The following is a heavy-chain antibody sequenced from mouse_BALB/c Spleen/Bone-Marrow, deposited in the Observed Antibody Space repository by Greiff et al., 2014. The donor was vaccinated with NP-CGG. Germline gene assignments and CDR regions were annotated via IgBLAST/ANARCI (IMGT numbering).Heavy chain of an antibody. CDR1: GFNITDTY. V-gene: IGHV14-3*02. J-gene: IGHJ2*01. Sequence: EVQLQQSGAELVKPGASVKLSCTASGFNITDTYMHWVKQRPEQGLEWIGRIDPANGNTKYDPKFQGKATITADTSSNTAYLQLSSLTSEDTAVYYCASYYDGHYFDYWGQGTTLTVSS. CDR2: IDPANGNT. D-gene: IGHD1-1*01. CDR3: ASYYDGHYFDY.